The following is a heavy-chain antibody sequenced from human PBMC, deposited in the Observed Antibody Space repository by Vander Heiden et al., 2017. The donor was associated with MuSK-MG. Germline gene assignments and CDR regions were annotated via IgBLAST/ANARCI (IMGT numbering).Heavy chain of an antibody. CDR1: GYTFTSYD. D-gene: IGHD3-10*01. Sequence: QVQLVQSGAEVTKPGASVKVSCTASGYTFTSYDINWVRQATGQGREWMGWMNPNSGNTGDAQKYQGRVTMTRNTSISTAYMERSSLRSEDLEVDYCAGNYGSGDYYYYCMYVWGQGTTVTVSS. V-gene: IGHV1-8*01. J-gene: IGHJ6*02. CDR3: AGNYGSGDYYYYCMYV. CDR2: MNPNSGNT.